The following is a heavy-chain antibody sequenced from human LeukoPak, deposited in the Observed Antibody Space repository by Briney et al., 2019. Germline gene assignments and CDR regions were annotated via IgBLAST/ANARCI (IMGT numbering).Heavy chain of an antibody. Sequence: PSETLSLTCTVSGGSISSGSYYWSWIRQPAGKGLEWIGRIYTSGSTNYNPSLKSRVTISVDTSKNQFSLKLSSVTAADTAVYYCARDGFRGDSSDPFDYWGQGTLVTVSS. J-gene: IGHJ4*02. D-gene: IGHD3-22*01. CDR1: GGSISSGSYY. V-gene: IGHV4-61*02. CDR3: ARDGFRGDSSDPFDY. CDR2: IYTSGST.